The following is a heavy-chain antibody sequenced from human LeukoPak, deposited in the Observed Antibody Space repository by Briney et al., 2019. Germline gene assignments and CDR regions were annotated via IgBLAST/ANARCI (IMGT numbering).Heavy chain of an antibody. J-gene: IGHJ4*02. V-gene: IGHV4-61*02. CDR2: IYTSGST. CDR3: ARGSDSRNTFFYFDS. D-gene: IGHD1-26*01. Sequence: SQTLSLTCTVSGGSISSGSYYWSWIRQPAGKGLEWIVRIYTSGSTNYHPSLKSRVTISLNTCKNQFSLKLSSVTAADTGVYYCARGSDSRNTFFYFDSWGQGTHVTVSS. CDR1: GGSISSGSYY.